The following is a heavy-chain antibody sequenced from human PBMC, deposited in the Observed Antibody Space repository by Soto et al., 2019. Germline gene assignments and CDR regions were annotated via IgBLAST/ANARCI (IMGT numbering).Heavy chain of an antibody. Sequence: GGSLRLSCAASGFTFSSYGMHWVREAPGKGLEWVAVISYDGSNKYYADSVKGRFTISRDNSKNTLYLQMNSLRAEDTAVYYCAKDVFHFGVGASNWFDPWGQGTLVTVSS. CDR1: GFTFSSYG. V-gene: IGHV3-30*18. CDR2: ISYDGSNK. J-gene: IGHJ5*02. D-gene: IGHD3-3*01. CDR3: AKDVFHFGVGASNWFDP.